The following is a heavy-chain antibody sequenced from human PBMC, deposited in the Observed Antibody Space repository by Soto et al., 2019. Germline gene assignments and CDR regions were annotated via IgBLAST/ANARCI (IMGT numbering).Heavy chain of an antibody. CDR1: GFSLRTSGVG. J-gene: IGHJ4*02. D-gene: IGHD6-25*01. CDR3: AQRLGSRGSFDY. Sequence: QITLKESGPTLVKPTQTLTLTCTFSGFSLRTSGVGVGWIRQPPGKAPEWLALIYWNDDKRYSPSLKSRLTITKDTSKNQVVLTMTDMDPVDTGTDYCAQRLGSRGSFDYWGQGSLVTVSS. CDR2: IYWNDDK. V-gene: IGHV2-5*01.